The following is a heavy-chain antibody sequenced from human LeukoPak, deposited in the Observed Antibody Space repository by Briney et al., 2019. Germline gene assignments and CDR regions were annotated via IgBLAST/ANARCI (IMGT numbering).Heavy chain of an antibody. CDR2: ISAYNGNT. CDR3: ARVVGTPFSGGSYMFDY. Sequence: ASVKVSCKASGYTFTSYGISWVRQAPGQGLEWMGWISAYNGNTNYAQKLQGRVTMTTDTSTSTAYMELRSLRSDDTAVYYCARVVGTPFSGGSYMFDYWGQGTLVTVSS. D-gene: IGHD2-15*01. V-gene: IGHV1-18*01. J-gene: IGHJ4*02. CDR1: GYTFTSYG.